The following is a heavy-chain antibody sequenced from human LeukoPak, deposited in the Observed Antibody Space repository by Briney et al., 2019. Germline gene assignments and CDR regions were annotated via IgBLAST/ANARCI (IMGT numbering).Heavy chain of an antibody. D-gene: IGHD2-15*01. V-gene: IGHV3-7*01. CDR2: IKQDGSEK. Sequence: SGGPLRLSCAASGFTFSSYWMSWVRQAPGKGLEWVANIKQDGSEKYYVDSVKGRFTTSRDNAKNSLYLEMNSLRAEDTAVYFCAREVVVAARINWFDSWGQGTLVTVSS. J-gene: IGHJ5*01. CDR3: AREVVVAARINWFDS. CDR1: GFTFSSYW.